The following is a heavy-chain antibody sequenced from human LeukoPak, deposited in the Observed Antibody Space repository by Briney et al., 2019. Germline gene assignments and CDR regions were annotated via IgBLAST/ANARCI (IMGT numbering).Heavy chain of an antibody. CDR1: GGAFSSYA. V-gene: IGHV1-69*05. CDR2: IIPIFGTA. J-gene: IGHJ4*02. D-gene: IGHD4-17*01. CDR3: ARSHLAHDYGTTLAYFDY. Sequence: ASVKVSCKASGGAFSSYAISWVRQAPGQGLEWMGGIIPIFGTANYAQKFQGRVTITTDESTSTDYMELSNLRSEDTAVYYCARSHLAHDYGTTLAYFDYWGQGTLVTVSS.